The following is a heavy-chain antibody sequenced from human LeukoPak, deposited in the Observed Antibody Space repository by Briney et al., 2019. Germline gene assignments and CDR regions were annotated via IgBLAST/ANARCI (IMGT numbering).Heavy chain of an antibody. CDR2: VSGSGGGT. CDR3: AKDHVPSY. Sequence: GGSLRLSCAASGFPFSSYAMSWVRQAPGKGLEWVSVVSGSGGGTYYADSVKGRFTISRDNSKNTLYLQMNSLRAEDTAVYYCAKDHVPSYWGQGTLVTVSS. J-gene: IGHJ4*02. V-gene: IGHV3-23*01. D-gene: IGHD3-10*01. CDR1: GFPFSSYA.